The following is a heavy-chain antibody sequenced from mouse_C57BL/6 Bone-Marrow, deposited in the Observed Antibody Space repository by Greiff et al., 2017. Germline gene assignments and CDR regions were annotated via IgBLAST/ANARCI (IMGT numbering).Heavy chain of an antibody. CDR3: TKGCRIDY. CDR1: GYTFTDYE. V-gene: IGHV1-15*01. Sequence: VQLLQSGAELVRPGASVTLSCKASGYTFTDYEMPWVKQTPVHGLEWIGAIDPETGGTAYTQKFKGKAILTADKSSSTAYMELRSLTSEDSAVYYCTKGCRIDYWGQGTTLTVSS. J-gene: IGHJ2*01. CDR2: IDPETGGT.